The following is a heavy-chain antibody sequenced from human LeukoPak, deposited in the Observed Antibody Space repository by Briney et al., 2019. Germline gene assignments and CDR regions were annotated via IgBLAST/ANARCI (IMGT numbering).Heavy chain of an antibody. Sequence: VASVKVSCEASGYTFTSYYIHWVRQAPGQGLEWMGIINPSGGSTTYAQKFQGRVTMTRDMSTSTVYMELSRLTSEDTAVYYCATERYSYGNNHFDYWGQGTLITVSS. V-gene: IGHV1-46*01. CDR1: GYTFTSYY. D-gene: IGHD5-18*01. CDR3: ATERYSYGNNHFDY. CDR2: INPSGGST. J-gene: IGHJ4*02.